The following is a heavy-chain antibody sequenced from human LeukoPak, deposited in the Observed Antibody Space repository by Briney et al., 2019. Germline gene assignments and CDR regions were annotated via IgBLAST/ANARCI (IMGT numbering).Heavy chain of an antibody. J-gene: IGHJ6*02. Sequence: SETLSPTCTVSGGSISSSSYYWGWIRQPPGKGLQWIGSIYYSGSTYYNPSLKSRVTISVDTSKNQFSLKLSSVTAADTAVYYCASGRQQLAHYGMDVWGQGTTVTVSS. CDR1: GGSISSSSYY. CDR2: IYYSGST. D-gene: IGHD6-13*01. V-gene: IGHV4-39*07. CDR3: ASGRQQLAHYGMDV.